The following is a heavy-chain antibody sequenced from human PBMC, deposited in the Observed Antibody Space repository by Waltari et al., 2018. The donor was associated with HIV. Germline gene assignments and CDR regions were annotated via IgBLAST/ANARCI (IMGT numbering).Heavy chain of an antibody. CDR2: ISGSGGST. D-gene: IGHD3-9*01. CDR3: AKDSGLPTIRYFDTFDY. J-gene: IGHJ4*02. V-gene: IGHV3-23*01. Sequence: EVQLLESGGGLVQPGGSLRLSCAASGFTFSSYAMSWVRQAPGKGLEWVSAISGSGGSTYYADSVKGRFTISRDNSKNTLYLQMNSLRAEDTAVYYCAKDSGLPTIRYFDTFDYWGQGTLVTVSS. CDR1: GFTFSSYA.